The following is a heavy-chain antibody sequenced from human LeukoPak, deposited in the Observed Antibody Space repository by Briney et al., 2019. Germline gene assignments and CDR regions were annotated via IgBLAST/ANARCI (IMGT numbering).Heavy chain of an antibody. D-gene: IGHD6-19*01. CDR1: GGTFSSYA. Sequence: ASVKVSCKASGGTFSSYAISWVRQAPGQGLEWMRGIIPIFGTANYAQKFQGRVTITADKSTSTAYMELSSLRSEDTAVYYCARDRGYCSGWSPDWFDPWGQGTLVTVSS. CDR2: IIPIFGTA. J-gene: IGHJ5*02. CDR3: ARDRGYCSGWSPDWFDP. V-gene: IGHV1-69*06.